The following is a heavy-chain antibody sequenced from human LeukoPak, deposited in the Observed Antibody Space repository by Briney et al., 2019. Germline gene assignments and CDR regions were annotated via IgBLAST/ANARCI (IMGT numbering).Heavy chain of an antibody. CDR1: RFTFSTYS. Sequence: GGSLRLSCAASRFTFSTYSMNWVRQAPGKGLEWVSYIGSAGNTIFYADSVKGRFTISRDNAKNSLFLQMNSLRAEDTAVYYCARTYGSSWPNFDCWGQGTLVTVSS. CDR3: ARTYGSSWPNFDC. J-gene: IGHJ4*02. D-gene: IGHD6-13*01. V-gene: IGHV3-48*01. CDR2: IGSAGNTI.